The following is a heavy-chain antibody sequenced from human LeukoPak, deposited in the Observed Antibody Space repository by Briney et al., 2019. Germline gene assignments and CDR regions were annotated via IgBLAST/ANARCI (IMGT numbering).Heavy chain of an antibody. D-gene: IGHD2/OR15-2a*01. CDR1: GGSVSSGSYY. V-gene: IGHV4-61*01. J-gene: IGHJ5*01. CDR3: AKSNSLSWIAS. Sequence: SETLCLTCTVSGGSVSSGSYYWSWIRQPRGKGLECLGYIYYIGNTNYNPSLKSRVTISVDTSKNQFALTLSSVTAADTAVYYCAKSNSLSWIASCGQRTLVTVSS. CDR2: IYYIGNT.